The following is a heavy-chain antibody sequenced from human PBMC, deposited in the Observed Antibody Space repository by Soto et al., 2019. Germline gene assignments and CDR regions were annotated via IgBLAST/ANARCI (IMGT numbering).Heavy chain of an antibody. D-gene: IGHD1-26*01. Sequence: EGSLRLSCAASRFTFSSYGMHWVRQAPGKGLEWVAVIWYDGSNKYYADSVKGRFTISRDNSKNTLYLQMNSLRAEDTAVYYCAREGGANTFDYWGQGTLVTVSS. CDR3: AREGGANTFDY. J-gene: IGHJ4*02. CDR2: IWYDGSNK. V-gene: IGHV3-33*01. CDR1: RFTFSSYG.